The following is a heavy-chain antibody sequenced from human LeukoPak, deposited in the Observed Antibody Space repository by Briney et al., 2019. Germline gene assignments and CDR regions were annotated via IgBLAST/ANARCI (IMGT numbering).Heavy chain of an antibody. D-gene: IGHD6-6*01. CDR2: ISGSGGST. CDR3: ASKPDPLEYSSSGGH. Sequence: PGGSLRLSCAASGFTFSSYAMSWVRQAPGKGLEWVSAISGSGGSTYYADSVKRRFTISRDTSKTTLYLQKNSLRAEDTAVYYCASKPDPLEYSSSGGHWGQGTIVTVSS. V-gene: IGHV3-23*01. CDR1: GFTFSSYA. J-gene: IGHJ3*01.